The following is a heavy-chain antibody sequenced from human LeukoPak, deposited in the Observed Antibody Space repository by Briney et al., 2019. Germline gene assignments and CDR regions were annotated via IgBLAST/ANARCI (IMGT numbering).Heavy chain of an antibody. D-gene: IGHD6-13*01. J-gene: IGHJ5*02. CDR2: ISGSGGST. CDR3: AAGKYLNWFDP. V-gene: IGHV3-23*01. CDR1: GFTSSSYA. Sequence: GGSLRLSCAASGFTSSSYAMSWVRQAPGKGLEWVSAISGSGGSTYYADSVKGRFTISRDNSKNTLYLQMNSLRAEDTAVYYCAAGKYLNWFDPWGQGTLVTVSS.